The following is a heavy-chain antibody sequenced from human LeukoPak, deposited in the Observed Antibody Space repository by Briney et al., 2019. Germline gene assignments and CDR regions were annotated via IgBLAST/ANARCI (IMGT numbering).Heavy chain of an antibody. V-gene: IGHV3-21*06. CDR2: ISSSSSYI. CDR1: GFTFSSYS. J-gene: IGHJ4*02. Sequence: GGSLRLSCAASGFTFSSYSMNWVRQAPGKGLEWVSSISSSSSYIYYADSVKSRFTISRDNAKNSLYLQMNSLRAEDTAVYYCARGSEWELLSCDYWGQGTLVTVSS. CDR3: ARGSEWELLSCDY. D-gene: IGHD1-26*01.